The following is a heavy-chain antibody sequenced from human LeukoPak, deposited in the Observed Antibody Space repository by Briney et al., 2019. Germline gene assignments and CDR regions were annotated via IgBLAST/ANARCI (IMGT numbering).Heavy chain of an antibody. CDR3: ARVPYYYDSSGYYLLDAFDI. CDR2: LLPSGST. Sequence: SETLSLTCTVSGGSISSYYWSWIRQPAGKGLEWIGRLLPSGSTNYNPSLKSRVTMSVDTSKNHFSLELSSVTAADTAVYYCARVPYYYDSSGYYLLDAFDIWGQGTMVTVSS. CDR1: GGSISSYY. V-gene: IGHV4-4*07. D-gene: IGHD3-22*01. J-gene: IGHJ3*02.